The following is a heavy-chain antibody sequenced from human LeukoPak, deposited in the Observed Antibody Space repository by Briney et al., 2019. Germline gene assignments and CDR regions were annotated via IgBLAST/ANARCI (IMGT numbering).Heavy chain of an antibody. Sequence: GRSLRLSCAASGFTFDDYNMHWVRQAPGKGLVWVSRINSDGSSRNYADSMKGRFTISRDNAKNTLYLQMNSLRAEDTAVYYCASASSHRIAAGGDYWGQGTLVTVSS. J-gene: IGHJ4*02. V-gene: IGHV3-74*01. CDR2: INSDGSSR. CDR3: ASASSHRIAAGGDY. D-gene: IGHD6-13*01. CDR1: GFTFDDYN.